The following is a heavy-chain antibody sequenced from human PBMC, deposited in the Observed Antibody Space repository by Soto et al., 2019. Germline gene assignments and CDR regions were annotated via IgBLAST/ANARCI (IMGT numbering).Heavy chain of an antibody. Sequence: GGALRLSCAASGFTFSRYGINWLRQAPGKGLEWVASISSSTSYVYYADSVKGRFSTSRDNAKNILYLEMYALRTEDTAVYYCARDPSEGRVGNWFESWGQGTLVTVSS. V-gene: IGHV3-21*06. CDR1: GFTFSRYG. D-gene: IGHD2-2*01. CDR2: ISSSTSYV. CDR3: ARDPSEGRVGNWFES. J-gene: IGHJ5*01.